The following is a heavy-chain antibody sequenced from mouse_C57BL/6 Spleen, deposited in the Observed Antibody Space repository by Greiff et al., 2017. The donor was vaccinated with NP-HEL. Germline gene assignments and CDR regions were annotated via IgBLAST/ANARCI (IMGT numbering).Heavy chain of an antibody. Sequence: QVQLQQPGAELVKPGASVKMSCKASGYTFTSYWITWVKQRPGQGLEWIGVIYPGSGSTNYNEKFKSKATLTVDTSSSTAYMQLSSLTSEDSAVYYCAKGDYYGSSYVPPFDYWGQGTTLTVSS. D-gene: IGHD1-1*01. V-gene: IGHV1-55*01. CDR1: GYTFTSYW. CDR3: AKGDYYGSSYVPPFDY. J-gene: IGHJ2*01. CDR2: IYPGSGST.